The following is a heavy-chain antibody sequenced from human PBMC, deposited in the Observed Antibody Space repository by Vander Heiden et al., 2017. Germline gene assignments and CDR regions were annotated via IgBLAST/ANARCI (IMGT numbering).Heavy chain of an antibody. D-gene: IGHD6-13*01. CDR3: AKGEAAAGSGY. Sequence: DVQLLVSGGGLVQPWGSLRLSCAASGFTFSNYAMNWVRQAPGKGLEWVSAISGAGGNTYYADSVKGRFTISRDNAKNTLYLQMNRMRVEDTAVYYVAKGEAAAGSGYWGQGTMVTVYS. CDR1: GFTFSNYA. CDR2: ISGAGGNT. J-gene: IGHJ4*02. V-gene: IGHV3-23*01.